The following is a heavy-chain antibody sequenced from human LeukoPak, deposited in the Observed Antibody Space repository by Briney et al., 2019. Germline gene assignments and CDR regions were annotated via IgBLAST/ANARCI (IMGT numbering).Heavy chain of an antibody. J-gene: IGHJ4*02. Sequence: SETLSLTCAVYGGSFSGYYWSWISQPPGKGLEWIGEINHSGSTNYNPSLKSRVTISVDTSKNQFSLKLSSVTAADTAVYYCARGYCSSTSCPFDCWGQGTLVTVSS. D-gene: IGHD2-2*01. CDR3: ARGYCSSTSCPFDC. CDR1: GGSFSGYY. V-gene: IGHV4-34*01. CDR2: INHSGST.